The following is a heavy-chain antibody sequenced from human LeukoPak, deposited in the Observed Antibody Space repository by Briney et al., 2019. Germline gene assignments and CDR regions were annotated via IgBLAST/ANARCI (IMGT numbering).Heavy chain of an antibody. D-gene: IGHD4-4*01. CDR3: ARDGPLDYSKPYYYFDY. V-gene: IGHV1-46*01. J-gene: IGHJ4*02. CDR1: GYTFTSYY. CDR2: INPSGGST. Sequence: GASVKVSCKASGYTFTSYYMHWARQAPGQGLEWMGIINPSGGSTSYAQKFQGRVTMTRDTSTSTVYMELSSLRSEDTAVYYCARDGPLDYSKPYYYFDYWGQGTLVTVSS.